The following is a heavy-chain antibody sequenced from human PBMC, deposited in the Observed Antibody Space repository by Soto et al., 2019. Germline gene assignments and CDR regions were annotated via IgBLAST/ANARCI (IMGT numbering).Heavy chain of an antibody. Sequence: SGPTLVNPTQTLTLTCSFSGFSLSAYGVRVIWFRQPPGETLEWLALIHWNDDKRYSPYLKSRLTITKDTSKNQVVLTLTNLDPLDTGTYSCAHTKDSSGFLTSWGQGILVTVSS. CDR2: IHWNDDK. J-gene: IGHJ5*02. V-gene: IGHV2-5*01. D-gene: IGHD3-22*01. CDR1: GFSLSAYGVR. CDR3: AHTKDSSGFLTS.